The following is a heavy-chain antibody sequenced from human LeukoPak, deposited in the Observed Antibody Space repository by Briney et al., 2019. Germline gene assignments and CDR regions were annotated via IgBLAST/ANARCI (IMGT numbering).Heavy chain of an antibody. D-gene: IGHD2-15*01. CDR3: ARIPPPSGGYTPFDP. J-gene: IGHJ5*02. CDR2: IYPGDSDT. CDR1: GYSFTSYW. Sequence: GESLKISCKGSGYSFTSYWIGWVRQMPGKGLEWMGIIYPGDSDTRYSPSFQGQVTISADKSISTAYLQWSSLKASDTAMYYCARIPPPSGGYTPFDPWGQGTLVTVSS. V-gene: IGHV5-51*01.